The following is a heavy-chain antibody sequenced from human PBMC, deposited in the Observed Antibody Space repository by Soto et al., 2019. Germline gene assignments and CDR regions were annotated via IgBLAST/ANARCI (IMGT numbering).Heavy chain of an antibody. CDR1: GGTFSSYA. V-gene: IGHV1-69*12. Sequence: QVQLVQSGAEVKKPGSSVKVSCKASGGTFSSYAISWVRQAPGQVLEWMGGIIPIFGTANYAQKFQGRVTSTADESTSTDYMEQSSLRSEDTAVYYCARVNGCISTSCYNIYYYGMDVWGQGTTVTVSS. CDR2: IIPIFGTA. J-gene: IGHJ6*02. CDR3: ARVNGCISTSCYNIYYYGMDV. D-gene: IGHD2-2*02.